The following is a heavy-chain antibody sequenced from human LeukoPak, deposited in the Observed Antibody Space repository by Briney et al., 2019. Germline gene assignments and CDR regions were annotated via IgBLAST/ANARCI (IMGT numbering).Heavy chain of an antibody. CDR1: GFTFRSYA. V-gene: IGHV3-23*01. J-gene: IGHJ1*01. CDR3: ARSSGWRDYFQD. D-gene: IGHD6-19*01. Sequence: GGSLRLSCAASGFTFRSYAMSWVRQAPGKGLEWISGISSSGGSTYYADSVKGRFTISRDNSKNALYLQMNSLRAEDTAVYYCARSSGWRDYFQDWGQGTLVTVSS. CDR2: ISSSGGST.